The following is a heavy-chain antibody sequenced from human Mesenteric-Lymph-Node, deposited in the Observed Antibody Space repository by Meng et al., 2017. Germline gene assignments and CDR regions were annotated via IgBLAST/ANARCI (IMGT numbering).Heavy chain of an antibody. CDR2: IKQDGSEK. CDR1: GFTFSSSW. D-gene: IGHD1-26*01. V-gene: IGHV3-7*01. CDR3: AREMGAIPFGMDV. Sequence: GGSLRLSCAASGFTFSSSWMRWVCQAPEKGLEWVANIKQDGSEKYYVDSVKGRFTISRDNAENSLYLQMNSLRAEDTAVYYCAREMGAIPFGMDVWGQGTPVTVSS. J-gene: IGHJ6*02.